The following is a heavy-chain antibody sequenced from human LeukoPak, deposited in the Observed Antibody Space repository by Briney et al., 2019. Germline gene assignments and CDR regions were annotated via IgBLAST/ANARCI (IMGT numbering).Heavy chain of an antibody. V-gene: IGHV1-8*01. CDR3: AKVSNSWYNYFDF. CDR2: MNPNSGNT. D-gene: IGHD6-13*01. J-gene: IGHJ4*02. Sequence: ASVKVSCKASGYTFTSYDINWVRQATGQGLEWMGWMNPNSGNTAYARKFQGRVAMTRNTAISTAYMELSGLRSEDTAVYYCAKVSNSWYNYFDFWGQGALVTVSS. CDR1: GYTFTSYD.